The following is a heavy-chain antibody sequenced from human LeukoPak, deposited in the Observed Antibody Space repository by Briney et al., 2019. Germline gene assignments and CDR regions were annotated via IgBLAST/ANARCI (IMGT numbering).Heavy chain of an antibody. CDR3: ARDSGPLRTHYYYMDV. CDR1: GFTFSSHA. V-gene: IGHV3-23*01. J-gene: IGHJ6*03. Sequence: GGSLRLSCAASGFTFSSHAMSWVRQAPGKGLEWVSAIGDDVVSTYYAESVKGRFTISRDNSKNTLYLQMNSLRAEDTAVYYCARDSGPLRTHYYYMDVWGKGTTVTVSS. CDR2: IGDDVVST. D-gene: IGHD3-10*01.